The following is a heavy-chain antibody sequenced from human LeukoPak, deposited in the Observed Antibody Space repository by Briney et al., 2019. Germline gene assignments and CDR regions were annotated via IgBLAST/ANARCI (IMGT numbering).Heavy chain of an antibody. J-gene: IGHJ6*03. Sequence: GGSLRLTCAASGFTFDNYGINWIRQPPCKGLERVSRIHWYGGRRGYADSVQGRFTISRENANKHLFLLMNSSRAEDTAVFYCAIDGGWYKRGLDHYYYYMDVWGKGNTVIVSS. CDR1: GFTFDNYG. CDR2: IHWYGGRR. CDR3: AIDGGWYKRGLDHYYYYMDV. D-gene: IGHD6-19*01. V-gene: IGHV3-20*04.